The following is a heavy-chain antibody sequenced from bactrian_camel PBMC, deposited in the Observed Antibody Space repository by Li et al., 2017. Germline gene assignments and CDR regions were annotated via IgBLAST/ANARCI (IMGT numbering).Heavy chain of an antibody. CDR1: GFTFSTYW. CDR2: ITSGGGDT. Sequence: QLVESGGGLVQPGGSLRLSCAASGFTFSTYWMYWVRQAPGEGLEWVSTITSGGGDTYYADSVKGRFSISRDNAKNTVYLQMNSLKPEDRAVYYCVRDGELLPYAGGWNAVPFLKHRGQGTQVTVS. J-gene: IGHJ4*01. D-gene: IGHD7*01. V-gene: IGHV3S25*01. CDR3: VRDGELLPYAGGWNAVPFLKH.